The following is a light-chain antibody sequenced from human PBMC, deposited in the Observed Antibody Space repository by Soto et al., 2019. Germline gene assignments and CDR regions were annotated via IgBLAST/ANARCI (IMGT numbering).Light chain of an antibody. J-gene: IGKJ4*01. CDR2: AAS. CDR1: QDINNR. Sequence: DIQMTQAPSSVSASVGDRVTITCRASQDINNRVAWFQQRPGRAPKYLIQAASILQSGFPSRFSATGSGTDFTLTIDSLQPEDFATYYCLQHNLYPLAFGGGTKVEIK. CDR3: LQHNLYPLA. V-gene: IGKV1-12*01.